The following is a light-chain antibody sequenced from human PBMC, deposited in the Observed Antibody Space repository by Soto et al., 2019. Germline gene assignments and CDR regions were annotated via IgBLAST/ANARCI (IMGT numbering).Light chain of an antibody. CDR3: SSYAGSNNVV. CDR1: SSDIGGYNY. Sequence: QSALTQPPSASGSPGQSVTISCTGTSSDIGGYNYVCWYQQNPGKAPKLMIYEVSKRPSGVPDRFSGSKSGNTASLTVSGLQAEDEADYYCSSYAGSNNVVFGGGTKLTVL. CDR2: EVS. V-gene: IGLV2-8*01. J-gene: IGLJ2*01.